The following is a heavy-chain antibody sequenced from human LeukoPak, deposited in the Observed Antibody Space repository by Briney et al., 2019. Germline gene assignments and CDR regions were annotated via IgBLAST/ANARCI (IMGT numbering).Heavy chain of an antibody. CDR1: GGTFSSYA. D-gene: IGHD2-15*01. CDR2: IIPILGIA. J-gene: IGHJ4*02. CDR3: ARSRLVVVAATDTYVDY. V-gene: IGHV1-69*04. Sequence: SVKVSCKASGGTFSSYAISWVRQAPGQGLEWMGRIIPILGIANYAQKFQGRVTITADKSTSTACMELSSLRSEDTAVYYCARSRLVVVAATDTYVDYWGQGTLVTVSS.